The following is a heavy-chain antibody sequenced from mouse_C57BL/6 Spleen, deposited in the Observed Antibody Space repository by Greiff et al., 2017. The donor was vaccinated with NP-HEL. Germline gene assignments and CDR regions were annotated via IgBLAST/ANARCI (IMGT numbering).Heavy chain of an antibody. J-gene: IGHJ1*03. V-gene: IGHV5-9-1*02. CDR3: TRDGGITTVRYFDV. CDR2: ISSGGDYI. D-gene: IGHD1-1*01. CDR1: GFTFSSYA. Sequence: DVMLVESGEGLVKPGGSLKLSCAASGFTFSSYAMSWVRQTPEKRLEWVAYISSGGDYIYYADTVKGRFTISRDNARNTLYLQMSSLKSEDTAMYYCTRDGGITTVRYFDVWGTGTTVTVSS.